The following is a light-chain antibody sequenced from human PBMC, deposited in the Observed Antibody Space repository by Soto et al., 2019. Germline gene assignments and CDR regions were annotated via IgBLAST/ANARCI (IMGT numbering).Light chain of an antibody. Sequence: QSVLTQPASVSGSPGQSITISCTGTSSDIGGYNYVSWFQQHPGKAPKLMISDVSNRPSGVSNRFSGSKSGNTASLTISGLQAEDEADYYCSSYTSGSNFYVFGTGTKVTVL. CDR1: SSDIGGYNY. J-gene: IGLJ1*01. CDR3: SSYTSGSNFYV. CDR2: DVS. V-gene: IGLV2-14*01.